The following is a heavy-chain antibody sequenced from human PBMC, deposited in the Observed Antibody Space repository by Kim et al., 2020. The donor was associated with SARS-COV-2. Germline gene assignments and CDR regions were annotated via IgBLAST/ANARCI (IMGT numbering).Heavy chain of an antibody. D-gene: IGHD3-10*01. J-gene: IGHJ6*03. CDR3: ARAGYYYGSGSYYNYYYMDV. CDR1: GFTFSSYD. V-gene: IGHV3-13*01. Sequence: GGSLRLSCAASGFTFSSYDMHWVRQATGKGLEWVSAIGTAGDTYYPGSVKGRFTISRENAKNSLYLQMNSLRAGDTAVYYCARAGYYYGSGSYYNYYYMDVWGKGPTVTVSS. CDR2: IGTAGDT.